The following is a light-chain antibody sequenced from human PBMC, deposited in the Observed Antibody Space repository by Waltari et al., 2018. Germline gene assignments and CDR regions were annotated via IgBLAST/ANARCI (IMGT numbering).Light chain of an antibody. CDR2: EVS. V-gene: IGLV2-23*02. CDR1: SSDVGRYHL. CDR3: CSYAGSSTLWV. Sequence: QSALTQPASVSGSPGQSITPSCTGTSSDVGRYHLVSWYQQHPGKAPKLMIYEVSKRPSGVSNRFSGSKSGNTASLTTSGLQAEDEAGYYCCSYAGSSTLWVFGTGTKVTVL. J-gene: IGLJ1*01.